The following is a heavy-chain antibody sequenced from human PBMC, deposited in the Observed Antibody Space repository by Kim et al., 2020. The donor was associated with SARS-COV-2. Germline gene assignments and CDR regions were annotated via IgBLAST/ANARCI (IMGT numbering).Heavy chain of an antibody. J-gene: IGHJ5*02. CDR1: GYTFTSYA. Sequence: ASVKVSCKASGYTFTSYAMNWVRQAPGQGLEWMGWINTNTGNPTYAQGFTGRFVFSLDTSVSTAYLQISSLKAEDTAVYYCAREGPYYYDSSGYSVNWFDPWGQGTLVTVSS. D-gene: IGHD3-22*01. V-gene: IGHV7-4-1*02. CDR3: AREGPYYYDSSGYSVNWFDP. CDR2: INTNTGNP.